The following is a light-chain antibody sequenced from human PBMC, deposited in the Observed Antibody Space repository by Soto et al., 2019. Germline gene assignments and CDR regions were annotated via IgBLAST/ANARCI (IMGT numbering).Light chain of an antibody. CDR2: INN. V-gene: IGLV1-44*01. CDR3: AAWDDRLNGYV. CDR1: SSNIGSNT. Sequence: QSVLTQPPSASGTPGQRVTISCSGSSSNIGSNTVNWYQQLPGAAPKLLIYINNQRPSGVPARFSGSKSGTSASLAISGLQSEDEAEFYCAAWDDRLNGYVFGTGTKGTVL. J-gene: IGLJ1*01.